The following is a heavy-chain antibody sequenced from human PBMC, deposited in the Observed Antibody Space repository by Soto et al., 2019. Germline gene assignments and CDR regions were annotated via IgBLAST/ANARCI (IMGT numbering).Heavy chain of an antibody. V-gene: IGHV2-26*01. CDR3: ARILFGRSVAGGYFYMDV. Sequence: HVTLKESGPVLVKPTETLTLTCTVSGFSLSNGKVGVSWIRQPPGKALEWLAHIFSNDEKSYRTSLKSRLTNSEDTSKIQVVLTMTNVDPVDTATYYCARILFGRSVAGGYFYMDVWGKGTTVTVSS. CDR1: GFSLSNGKVG. J-gene: IGHJ6*03. D-gene: IGHD6-19*01. CDR2: IFSNDEK.